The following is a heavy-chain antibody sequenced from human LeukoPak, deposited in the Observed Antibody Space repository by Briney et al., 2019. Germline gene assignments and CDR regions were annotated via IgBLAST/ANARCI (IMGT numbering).Heavy chain of an antibody. D-gene: IGHD6-13*01. J-gene: IGHJ3*02. CDR2: INHSGST. V-gene: IGHV4-34*01. Sequence: WETLSLTCAVYGGSFSGYYWSWIRQPPGKGLEWIGEINHSGSTNYNPSLKSRVTISVDTSKNQFSLKLSSVTAADTAVYYCARGPRSSWSRYDIWGQGTMVTVSS. CDR1: GGSFSGYY. CDR3: ARGPRSSWSRYDI.